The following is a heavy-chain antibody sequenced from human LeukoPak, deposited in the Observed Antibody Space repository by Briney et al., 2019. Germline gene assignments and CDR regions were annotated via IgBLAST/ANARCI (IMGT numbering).Heavy chain of an antibody. CDR2: INHSGST. D-gene: IGHD1-20*01. J-gene: IGHJ6*03. CDR3: ARSYHSWNYYMDV. Sequence: SETLSLTCAVYGGSFSGYYWSWIRQPPGKGLEWIGEINHSGSTNYNPSLKSRVTISVDTSKNQFSLKLSSVTAADTAVYYCARSYHSWNYYMDVWGKGTTVTVPS. CDR1: GGSFSGYY. V-gene: IGHV4-34*01.